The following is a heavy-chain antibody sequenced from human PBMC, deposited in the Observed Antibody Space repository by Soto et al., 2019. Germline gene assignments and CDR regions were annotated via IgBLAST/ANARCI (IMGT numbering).Heavy chain of an antibody. D-gene: IGHD5-18*01. J-gene: IGHJ4*02. CDR1: GGTFSSYT. CDR3: ASSRGYSYGYIEY. CDR2: IIPILGIA. Sequence: QVQLVQSGAEVKKPGSSVKVSCKASGGTFSSYTISWVRQAPGQGLEWMGRIIPILGIANYAQKFQGRVTITADKSTGTAYMELSSLRSEDTAVYYCASSRGYSYGYIEYWGQGTLVTVSS. V-gene: IGHV1-69*02.